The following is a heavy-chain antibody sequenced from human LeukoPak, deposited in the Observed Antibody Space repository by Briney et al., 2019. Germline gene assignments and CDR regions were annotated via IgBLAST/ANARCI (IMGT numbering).Heavy chain of an antibody. V-gene: IGHV3-7*04. Sequence: PGGSLRLSCAASGSTFRSYWMSWVRQAPGKGLEWVANIKEDGSEKNYLDSVKGRFTISRDNAQNSLYLLMNSLRAEDTAVYYCAREGGYCSGSRCYFWFDPWGQGTLVTVSS. CDR2: IKEDGSEK. D-gene: IGHD2-2*01. J-gene: IGHJ5*02. CDR3: AREGGYCSGSRCYFWFDP. CDR1: GSTFRSYW.